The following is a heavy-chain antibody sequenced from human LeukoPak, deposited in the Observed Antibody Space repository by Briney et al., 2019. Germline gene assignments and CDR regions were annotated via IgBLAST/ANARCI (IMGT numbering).Heavy chain of an antibody. CDR2: ISAYNGNT. Sequence: ASVKVSCKASGYTFTSYGISWVRRAPGQGLEWMGWISAYNGNTNYAQKLQGRVTMTTDTSTSTAYMELRSLRSDDTAVYYCARHGSGSYYNLPTDYWGQGTLVTVSS. CDR3: ARHGSGSYYNLPTDY. D-gene: IGHD3-10*01. CDR1: GYTFTSYG. J-gene: IGHJ4*02. V-gene: IGHV1-18*01.